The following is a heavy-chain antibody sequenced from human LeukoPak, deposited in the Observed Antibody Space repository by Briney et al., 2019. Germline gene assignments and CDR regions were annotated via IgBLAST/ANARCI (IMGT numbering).Heavy chain of an antibody. Sequence: SETLSLTCTVSGGSISSHYWSWIRQPPGKGLEWIGHIYYSGSTNYNPSLKSRVTISVDTSKNQFSLKLSSVTAADTAVYYCARVYYDILTGSNWFDPWGQGTLVTVSS. CDR3: ARVYYDILTGSNWFDP. CDR2: IYYSGST. CDR1: GGSISSHY. D-gene: IGHD3-9*01. J-gene: IGHJ5*02. V-gene: IGHV4-59*11.